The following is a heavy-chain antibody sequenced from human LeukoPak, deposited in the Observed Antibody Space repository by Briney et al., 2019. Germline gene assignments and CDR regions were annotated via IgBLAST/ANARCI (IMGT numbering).Heavy chain of an antibody. CDR1: GYSFTDYY. J-gene: IGHJ5*02. CDR3: ATSVYYDSRREIDP. Sequence: SVKVSCTASGYSFTDYYIHWVRQAPGQGLEWVGWIIPIFGTANYAQKFQGRVTITADESTSTAYMELSSLRSEDTAVYYCATSVYYDSRREIDPWGQGTLVTVSS. V-gene: IGHV1-69*13. CDR2: IIPIFGTA. D-gene: IGHD3-22*01.